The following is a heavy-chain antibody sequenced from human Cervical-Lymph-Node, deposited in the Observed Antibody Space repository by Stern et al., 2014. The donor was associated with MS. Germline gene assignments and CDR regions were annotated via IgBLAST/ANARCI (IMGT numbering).Heavy chain of an antibody. CDR1: GYTFTDYY. CDR2: INPTNGEA. Sequence: QMQLVQSGAEVKKPWASVQVSCKTSGYTFTDYYIHWVRQAPGQGLEWMGRINPTNGEANYAQKFQGRVTMTRHMSVTTAYLELDRLRSDDTAVYYCVRDSGADYWGQGALVTVSS. V-gene: IGHV1-2*06. CDR3: VRDSGADY. J-gene: IGHJ4*02. D-gene: IGHD2-15*01.